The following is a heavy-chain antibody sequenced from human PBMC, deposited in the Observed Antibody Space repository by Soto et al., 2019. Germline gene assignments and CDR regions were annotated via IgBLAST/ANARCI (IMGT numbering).Heavy chain of an antibody. Sequence: QVQLVESGGGVVQPGRSLRLSCAASGFTFSSYAMHWVHQAPGKGLEWVAVISYDGSNKYYADSVKGRFTISRDNSKNTLYLQMNSLRAEDTAVYYCAYNGDYGDYWGQGTLVTVSS. CDR1: GFTFSSYA. V-gene: IGHV3-30-3*01. CDR2: ISYDGSNK. J-gene: IGHJ4*02. D-gene: IGHD4-17*01. CDR3: AYNGDYGDY.